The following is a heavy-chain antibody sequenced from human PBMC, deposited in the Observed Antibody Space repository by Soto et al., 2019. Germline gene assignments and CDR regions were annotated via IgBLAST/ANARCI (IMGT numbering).Heavy chain of an antibody. CDR2: TYYRSKWYN. CDR3: ARDRRECSGGSCYIPVYKLNYYYYGMDV. J-gene: IGHJ6*02. CDR1: GDSVSSNSSA. V-gene: IGHV6-1*01. D-gene: IGHD2-15*01. Sequence: QTLSLTCAISGDSVSSNSSAWNWIRQSPSRGLEWLGRTYYRSKWYNDYAVSVKSRITINPDTSKNQFSLQLNSVTPEDTAVYYCARDRRECSGGSCYIPVYKLNYYYYGMDVWGQATTVTGSS.